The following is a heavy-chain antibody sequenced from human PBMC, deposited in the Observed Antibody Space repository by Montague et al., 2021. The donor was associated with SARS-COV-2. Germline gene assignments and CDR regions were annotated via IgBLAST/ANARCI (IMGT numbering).Heavy chain of an antibody. CDR2: IYYSGTA. V-gene: IGHV4-59*08. D-gene: IGHD3-10*01. CDR3: ARLVGSRETRFDP. CDR1: GGSISTYY. J-gene: IGHJ5*02. Sequence: SETLSLTCTVSGGSISTYYWSWIRQPPGKGLQWIGYIYYSGTANYNPSLKSRATISVDTSKNHFSLKVSSVTAADTAVYYCARLVGSRETRFDPWGQGTLVTVSS.